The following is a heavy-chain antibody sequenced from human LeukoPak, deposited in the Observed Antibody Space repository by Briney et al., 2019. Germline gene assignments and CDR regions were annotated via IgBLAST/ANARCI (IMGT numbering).Heavy chain of an antibody. CDR2: IYYSGST. J-gene: IGHJ4*02. CDR3: ARAGIAAAGPNFDY. Sequence: TPSETLSLTCTVSGGSISSYYWSWIRQPPGKGLEWIGYIYYSGSTNYNPSLKSRVTISVDTSKNQFSLKLSSVTAADTAVYYCARAGIAAAGPNFDYWGQGTLVTVSS. CDR1: GGSISSYY. V-gene: IGHV4-59*01. D-gene: IGHD6-13*01.